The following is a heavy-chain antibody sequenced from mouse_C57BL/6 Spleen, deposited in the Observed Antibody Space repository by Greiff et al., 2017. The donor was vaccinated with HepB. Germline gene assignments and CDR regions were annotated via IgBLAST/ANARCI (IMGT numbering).Heavy chain of an antibody. Sequence: VQLQQSGAELAKPGASVKLSCKASGYTFTSYWMHWVKQRPGQGLEWIGYINPSSGYTKYNQKFKDKATLTADKSSSTAYMQLSSLTYEDSAVYYGARSITTVVATDYYAMDYWGQGTSVTVSS. V-gene: IGHV1-7*01. J-gene: IGHJ4*01. CDR3: ARSITTVVATDYYAMDY. CDR2: INPSSGYT. D-gene: IGHD1-1*01. CDR1: GYTFTSYW.